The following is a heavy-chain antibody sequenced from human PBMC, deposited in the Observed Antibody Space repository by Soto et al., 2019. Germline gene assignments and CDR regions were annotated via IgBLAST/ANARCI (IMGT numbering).Heavy chain of an antibody. V-gene: IGHV1-2*04. CDR3: ARDGAYSSGWYYGMDV. J-gene: IGHJ6*02. D-gene: IGHD6-19*01. Sequence: GASVKVSFKASGYTFTGYYMHWVRQAPGQGLEWMGWINPNSGGTNYAQKFQGWVIMTRDTSISTAYMELSRLRSDDTAVYYCARDGAYSSGWYYGMDVWGQGTTVTVSS. CDR2: INPNSGGT. CDR1: GYTFTGYY.